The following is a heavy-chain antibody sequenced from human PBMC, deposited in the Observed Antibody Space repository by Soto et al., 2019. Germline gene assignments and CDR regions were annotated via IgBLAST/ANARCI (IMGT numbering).Heavy chain of an antibody. D-gene: IGHD2-8*02. CDR1: GGSIKDYA. J-gene: IGHJ3*02. V-gene: IGHV1-69*01. CDR3: ARAWGRTGEGHSKGGFDI. CDR2: VIPLFDAA. Sequence: QMQLLQSEAEVKKPGSSVKVSCASFGGSIKDYAFNWVRQAPGQGLEWMGGVIPLFDAADYAQQFQGRFTVPADAATNSVYMYLIRLRSEDTAVYYCARAWGRTGEGHSKGGFDICGQGTMGSVSS.